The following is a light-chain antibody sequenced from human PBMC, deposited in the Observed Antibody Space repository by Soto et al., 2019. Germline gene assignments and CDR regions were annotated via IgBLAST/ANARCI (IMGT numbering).Light chain of an antibody. CDR2: EVS. CDR1: SSDVGGYNY. V-gene: IGLV2-14*01. CDR3: NSYTSSSTDV. J-gene: IGLJ1*01. Sequence: QSVLTQPASVSGSPGRSIPISCTGTSSDVGGYNYVPWYQQRPGKAPKLMIYEVSNRPSGVSNRFSGSKSGNTASLTISGLQAEDEADYYCNSYTSSSTDVFGTGTKVTVL.